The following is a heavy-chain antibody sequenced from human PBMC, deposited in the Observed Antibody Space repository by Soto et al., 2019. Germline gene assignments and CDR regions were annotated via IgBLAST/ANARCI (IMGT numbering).Heavy chain of an antibody. CDR3: ARDSGFVFDTTGYFDY. D-gene: IGHD3-9*01. CDR2: ISVYNGRT. J-gene: IGHJ4*02. V-gene: IGHV1-18*04. CDR1: GYTFENYG. Sequence: ASVKVSCKTSGYTFENYGITWVRHAPGQGLEWMGWISVYNGRTKSAQKFQGRVTLTTETSTNTAYLEMRSLSSDDTAVYYCARDSGFVFDTTGYFDYWGQGTRVTVS.